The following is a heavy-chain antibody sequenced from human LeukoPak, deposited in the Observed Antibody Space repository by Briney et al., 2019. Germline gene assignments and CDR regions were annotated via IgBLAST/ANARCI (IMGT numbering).Heavy chain of an antibody. CDR3: AFSTSYGYFDY. V-gene: IGHV1-18*01. Sequence: ASVKVSCKASGYTFTSYGISWVRQAPGQGLEWMGWISAYNGNTNYAQKLQGRVTMTTDTSTSTAYMDLMSLRSDDTAVYYCAFSTSYGYFDYWGQGTLVTVSS. CDR1: GYTFTSYG. CDR2: ISAYNGNT. D-gene: IGHD4-17*01. J-gene: IGHJ4*02.